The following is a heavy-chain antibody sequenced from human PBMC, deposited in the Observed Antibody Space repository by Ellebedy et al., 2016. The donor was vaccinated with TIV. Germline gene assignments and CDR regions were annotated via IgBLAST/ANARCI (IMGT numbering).Heavy chain of an antibody. CDR3: VRERRPTHT. Sequence: GESLKISCAASGFTFSIYAMTWVRQAPGKGLEWVSVIYSGNNTHYADSVKGRFTISRDNFKNSVYLQMDRLRAEDTALYYCVRERRPTHTWGQGTLVTVAS. J-gene: IGHJ5*02. V-gene: IGHV3-66*01. CDR1: GFTFSIYA. CDR2: IYSGNNT.